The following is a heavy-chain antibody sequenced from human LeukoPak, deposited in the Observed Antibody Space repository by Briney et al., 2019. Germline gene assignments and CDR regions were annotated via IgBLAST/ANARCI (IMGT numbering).Heavy chain of an antibody. Sequence: GGSLRLSCSASGFTFSSYAMNWVRQAPGKGLEYVSAISSNGGSTYYADSVKGRFTISRDNSKNTLYLQMSSLRAEDTAVYYCVKTGDSSGYYYFDYWGQGTLVTVSS. V-gene: IGHV3-64D*09. CDR3: VKTGDSSGYYYFDY. CDR1: GFTFSSYA. D-gene: IGHD3-22*01. J-gene: IGHJ4*02. CDR2: ISSNGGST.